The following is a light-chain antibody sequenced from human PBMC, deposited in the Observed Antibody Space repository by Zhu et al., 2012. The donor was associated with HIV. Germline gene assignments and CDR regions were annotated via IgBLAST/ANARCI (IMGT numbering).Light chain of an antibody. J-gene: IGKJ2*01. V-gene: IGKV3-11*01. Sequence: IVLTQSPATLSLSPGERATVSCRASGSVRSFLAWYQQKPGQAPRLLIYDTSKRATGIPARFSGSGSGTDFTLTISSLEPEDFAVYYCQQYGSLPRTFGQGTRLEIK. CDR1: GSVRSF. CDR3: QQYGSLPRT. CDR2: DTS.